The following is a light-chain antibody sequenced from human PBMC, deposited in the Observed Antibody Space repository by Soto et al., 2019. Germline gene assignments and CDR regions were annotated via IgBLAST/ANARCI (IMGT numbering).Light chain of an antibody. Sequence: SPSPLPSSEGDRVTITCRASQSISSWLAWYQQKPGKAPKLLICKPSSLESGVPSRFGGSGSGTEFTLTISILPTDDRHTYLQQGHDIPSGPFGR. V-gene: IGKV1-5*03. CDR2: KPS. CDR1: QSISSW. CDR3: QGHDIPSGP. J-gene: IGKJ4*02.